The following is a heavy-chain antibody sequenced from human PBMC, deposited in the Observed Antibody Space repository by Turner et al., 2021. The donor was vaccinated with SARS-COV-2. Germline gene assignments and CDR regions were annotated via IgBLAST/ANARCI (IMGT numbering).Heavy chain of an antibody. Sequence: TSGTTLYYADSFKGRFTISRDNAKNSLYLQLNRLRAEDTAVYYCFNTRGYWGQGTLVTVSS. CDR2: TSGTTL. V-gene: IGHV3-11*04. CDR3: FNTRGY. J-gene: IGHJ4*02. D-gene: IGHD2-2*01.